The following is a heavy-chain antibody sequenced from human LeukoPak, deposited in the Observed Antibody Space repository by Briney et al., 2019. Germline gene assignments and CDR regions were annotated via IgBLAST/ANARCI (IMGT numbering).Heavy chain of an antibody. CDR1: RFTFSSYA. V-gene: IGHV3-23*01. CDR2: ISGSGGRT. J-gene: IGHJ3*02. Sequence: GGSLRLSCAASRFTFSSYAMSWVRQAPGKGLEWVSAISGSGGRTYYADSVKGRFTISRDNSKNTLSLQMNSLRAEDTAVYYCAKDRAIDTSGYAVDIWGQGTMVTVSS. D-gene: IGHD6-19*01. CDR3: AKDRAIDTSGYAVDI.